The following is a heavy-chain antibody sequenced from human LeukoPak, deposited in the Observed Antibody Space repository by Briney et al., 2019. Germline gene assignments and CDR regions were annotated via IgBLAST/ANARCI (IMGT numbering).Heavy chain of an antibody. Sequence: ASVKVSCKASGYTFTGYYMHWVRQAPGQGLEWMGWINPNSGGTNYTQKYQGRVTMTRDTSISTAYMELSRLRSDDTAVYYCARGRSSRYCSGGSCYSGNPRPFDYWDQGTLVTVSS. J-gene: IGHJ4*02. V-gene: IGHV1-2*02. CDR1: GYTFTGYY. CDR3: ARGRSSRYCSGGSCYSGNPRPFDY. D-gene: IGHD2-15*01. CDR2: INPNSGGT.